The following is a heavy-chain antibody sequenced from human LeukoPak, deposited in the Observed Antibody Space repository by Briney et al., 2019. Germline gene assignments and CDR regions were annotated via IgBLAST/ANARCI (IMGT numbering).Heavy chain of an antibody. CDR2: ISYDGSNK. J-gene: IGHJ4*02. Sequence: GGSLRLSCAASGFTFSSYAMHWVSQAPGKGLEWVAVISYDGSNKYYADSVKGRFTISRDNSKNTLYLQMNSLRAEETAVYYCARDLFYDSSGYHDYWGQGTLVTVSS. D-gene: IGHD3-22*01. V-gene: IGHV3-30*04. CDR3: ARDLFYDSSGYHDY. CDR1: GFTFSSYA.